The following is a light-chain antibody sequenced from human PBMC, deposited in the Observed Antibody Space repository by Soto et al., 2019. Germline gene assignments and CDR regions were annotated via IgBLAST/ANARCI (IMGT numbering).Light chain of an antibody. CDR2: DAS. V-gene: IGKV1-33*01. J-gene: IGKJ2*03. CDR1: QDITNY. CDR3: QQYDSFPYS. Sequence: IQMTQSPLFLSASIGDRVTITCQASQDITNYLNWYQQKPGKAPKLLIYDASMLERGVPSRFSGGGSGTHFTFTISSLQPEDIATFYYQQYDSFPYSFGQGTKVDIK.